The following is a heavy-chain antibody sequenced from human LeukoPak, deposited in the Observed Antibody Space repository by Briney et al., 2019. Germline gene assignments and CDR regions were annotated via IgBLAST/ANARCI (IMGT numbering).Heavy chain of an antibody. J-gene: IGHJ4*02. V-gene: IGHV3-9*01. Sequence: GGSLRLSCAASGFTFDDYAMHWVRQVPGKGLEWVSGINWNSDSIGYADSVKGRFTISRDNAKNSLYLQMNSLRAEDTAVYYCARGYCSGGSCYSGPFDYWGQGTLVTVSS. D-gene: IGHD2-15*01. CDR3: ARGYCSGGSCYSGPFDY. CDR2: INWNSDSI. CDR1: GFTFDDYA.